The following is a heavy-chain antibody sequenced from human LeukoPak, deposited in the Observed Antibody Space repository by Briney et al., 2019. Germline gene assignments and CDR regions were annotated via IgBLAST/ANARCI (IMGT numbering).Heavy chain of an antibody. D-gene: IGHD1-26*01. CDR3: ARPLVDRYSGSIGGDYYYGMDV. V-gene: IGHV1-69*06. CDR2: IIPIFGTP. J-gene: IGHJ6*02. CDR1: GGTFSSYA. Sequence: SLKVSCKASGGTFSSYAISWVRQAPGQGLEWMGEIIPIFGTPHYAHKFQGRATITADKPTRAAYMELSSLISEDTVVYYCARPLVDRYSGSIGGDYYYGMDVWGQGTTVTVSS.